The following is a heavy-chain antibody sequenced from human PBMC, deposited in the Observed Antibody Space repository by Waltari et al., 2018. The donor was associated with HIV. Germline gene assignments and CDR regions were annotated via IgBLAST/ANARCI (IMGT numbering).Heavy chain of an antibody. D-gene: IGHD4-17*01. CDR2: VAGTPGHA. CDR1: AVTFTTPG. J-gene: IGHJ4*02. CDR3: VKSVDYFRFDV. Sequence: EVELVGSGGGLVHTGGSLRLSCVGSAVTFTTPGLNWVRQAPGKGLEWVSFVAGTPGHAYYADSVKGRFTISRDNAQNSAFLQMNSLRVEDTAIYYCVKSVDYFRFDVWDQGTLVTVSS. V-gene: IGHV3-48*04.